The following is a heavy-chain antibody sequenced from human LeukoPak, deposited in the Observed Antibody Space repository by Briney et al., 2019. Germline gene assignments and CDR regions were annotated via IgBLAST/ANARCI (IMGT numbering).Heavy chain of an antibody. CDR1: GYTFTSYG. D-gene: IGHD2-2*01. CDR3: ARATIVVVPAAMAHYYYYYGMDV. J-gene: IGHJ6*02. V-gene: IGHV1-18*01. Sequence: ASVKVSCKASGYTFTSYGISWVRQAPGQGLEWMGWISAYNGNTNYAQKLQGRVIMTTDTSTSTAYMELRSLRSDDTAVYYCARATIVVVPAAMAHYYYYYGMDVWGQGTTVTVSS. CDR2: ISAYNGNT.